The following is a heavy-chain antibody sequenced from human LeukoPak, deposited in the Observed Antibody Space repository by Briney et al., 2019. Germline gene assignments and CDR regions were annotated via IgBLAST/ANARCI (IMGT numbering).Heavy chain of an antibody. CDR1: GFTFSSYS. V-gene: IGHV3-21*01. Sequence: GGSLRLSCAASGFTFSSYSMNWVRQAPGKGLEWVSSISSSSSYIYYADSLKGRFTISRDNAKNSLYLQMNSLRAEDTAVYYCARIAVLYYYMDVWGKGTTVTVSS. D-gene: IGHD6-19*01. J-gene: IGHJ6*03. CDR2: ISSSSSYI. CDR3: ARIAVLYYYMDV.